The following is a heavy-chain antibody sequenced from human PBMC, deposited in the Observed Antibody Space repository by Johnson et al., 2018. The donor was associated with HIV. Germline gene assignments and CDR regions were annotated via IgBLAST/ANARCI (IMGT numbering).Heavy chain of an antibody. J-gene: IGHJ3*02. Sequence: VQLVESGGGLVQPGGSLRLSCAASGFTFSSYAMSWVRQAPGKGLEWVSVISGSGVSTYYADSVKGRFTISRDNSKNTLYLQKNSLGAEDTAVYYCAKGIKKELGEDDAFDIWGQGTMVTVSS. CDR3: AKGIKKELGEDDAFDI. V-gene: IGHV3-23*04. CDR1: GFTFSSYA. D-gene: IGHD1-26*01. CDR2: ISGSGVST.